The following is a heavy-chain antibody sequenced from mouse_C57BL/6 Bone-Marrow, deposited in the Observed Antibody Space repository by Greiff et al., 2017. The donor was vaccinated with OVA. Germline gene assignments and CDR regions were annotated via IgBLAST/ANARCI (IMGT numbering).Heavy chain of an antibody. D-gene: IGHD4-1*01. CDR3: ARWRSWDDWLAY. CDR2: IDPSDSYT. J-gene: IGHJ3*01. Sequence: QVQLQQPGAELVMPGASVKLSCKASGYTFTSYWMHWVKQRPGQGLEWIGEIDPSDSYTNYNQKFKGKSTLTVDKSSSTAYMQHSRLTSEASAVYYCARWRSWDDWLAYWGQGTLVTVSA. V-gene: IGHV1-69*01. CDR1: GYTFTSYW.